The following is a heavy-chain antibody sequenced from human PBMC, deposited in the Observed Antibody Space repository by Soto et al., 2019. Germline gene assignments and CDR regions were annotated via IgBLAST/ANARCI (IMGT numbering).Heavy chain of an antibody. CDR2: INPNSGGT. Sequence: ASVKVSCKASGYTFTCYYMHWVRQAPGQGLEWMGWINPNSGGTNYAQKFQGWVTMTRDTSISTAYMELSRLRSDDTAVYYCARSASVTTQYFQHWGQGTLVTVSS. D-gene: IGHD4-17*01. V-gene: IGHV1-2*04. CDR3: ARSASVTTQYFQH. CDR1: GYTFTCYY. J-gene: IGHJ1*01.